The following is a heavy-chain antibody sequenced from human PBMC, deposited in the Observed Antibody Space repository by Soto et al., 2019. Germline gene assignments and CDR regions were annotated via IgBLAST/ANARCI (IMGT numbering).Heavy chain of an antibody. Sequence: SETLSLTCTVSGGSISTYYWSWIRQPPGKGLEWIGYLYYSGSTNYNPSLKSRVTISVDTSKNQFSLKLSSVTAADTALYYCATLKWFGELSSYGMDVWGQGTTVTVSS. D-gene: IGHD3-10*01. V-gene: IGHV4-59*01. CDR3: ATLKWFGELSSYGMDV. CDR2: LYYSGST. J-gene: IGHJ6*02. CDR1: GGSISTYY.